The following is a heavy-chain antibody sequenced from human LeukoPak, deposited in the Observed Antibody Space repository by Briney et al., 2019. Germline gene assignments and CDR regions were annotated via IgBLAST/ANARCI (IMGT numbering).Heavy chain of an antibody. CDR3: ARGGPYYDSTNNWFDP. J-gene: IGHJ5*02. D-gene: IGHD3-22*01. CDR1: GGTFSSYT. CDR2: IIPILGIA. Sequence: ASVKVSCKASGGTFSSYTISWVRQAPGQGLEWMGRIIPILGIANYAQKFQGRVTITAEKSTSTAYMELSSLRSEDTAVYYCARGGPYYDSTNNWFDPWGQGTLVTVSS. V-gene: IGHV1-69*02.